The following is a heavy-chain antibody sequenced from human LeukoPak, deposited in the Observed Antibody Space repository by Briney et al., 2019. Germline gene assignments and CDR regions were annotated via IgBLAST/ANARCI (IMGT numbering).Heavy chain of an antibody. Sequence: ASVTVSCKASGYTFTSFSFTWVRQAPGQGLERMGWISTYNADTKSAQKFQDRVTMTTDTSTSTVYLELRGLKSDDTAVYYCARVHYFDGGGLRSFDYWGQGTLVTVSS. CDR1: GYTFTSFS. V-gene: IGHV1-18*01. CDR3: ARVHYFDGGGLRSFDY. J-gene: IGHJ4*02. CDR2: ISTYNADT. D-gene: IGHD3-9*01.